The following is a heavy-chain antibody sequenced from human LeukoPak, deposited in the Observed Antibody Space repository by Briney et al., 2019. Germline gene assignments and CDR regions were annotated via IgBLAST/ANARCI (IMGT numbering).Heavy chain of an antibody. J-gene: IGHJ4*02. CDR2: ISSSSSYI. CDR1: GFTFSSYS. CDR3: ARATIFGVVLLDY. D-gene: IGHD3-3*01. V-gene: IGHV3-21*01. Sequence: GGSLRLSCAASGFTFSSYSMNWVRQAPGKGLEWVSSISSSSSYISYADSVTCRFTISRHNAKNSLYLHMNSLRAQHTAVSYFARATIFGVVLLDYWGQGTLVTVSS.